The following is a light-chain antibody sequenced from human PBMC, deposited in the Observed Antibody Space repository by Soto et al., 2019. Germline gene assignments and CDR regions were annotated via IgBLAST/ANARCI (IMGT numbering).Light chain of an antibody. J-gene: IGKJ2*01. V-gene: IGKV3-15*01. CDR2: GAS. Sequence: EIVMTQSPATLSVSPGERATLSCRASQSVSSNLAWYQQKPGQAPSLLIYGASTRATGIPARFSVSGSGTEFTLTISSLQSEDFAVYYCHQYNNWPPYTFGHGTKLEIK. CDR1: QSVSSN. CDR3: HQYNNWPPYT.